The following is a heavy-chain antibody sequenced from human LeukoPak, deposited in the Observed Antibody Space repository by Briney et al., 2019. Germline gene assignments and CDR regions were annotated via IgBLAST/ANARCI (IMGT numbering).Heavy chain of an antibody. CDR2: INPNSGGT. CDR3: ARGLKGNNWFDP. CDR1: GYTFTGHY. V-gene: IGHV1-2*02. J-gene: IGHJ5*02. Sequence: ASVRVSCTASGYTFTGHYMHWVRQAPGQGLEWMGWINPNSGGTNYTQKFQGRVTMTRDTSISTAYMELSRLRSDDTAVYYCARGLKGNNWFDPWGQGTLVTVSS.